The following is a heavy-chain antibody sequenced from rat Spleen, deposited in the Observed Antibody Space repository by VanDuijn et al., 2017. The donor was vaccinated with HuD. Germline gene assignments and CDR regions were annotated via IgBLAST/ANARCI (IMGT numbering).Heavy chain of an antibody. D-gene: IGHD1-7*01. J-gene: IGHJ3*01. CDR2: MSSGGNT. CDR3: TGEWYYGSSSY. CDR1: GFSLTSNG. Sequence: QVQLKESGPGLVQPSQTLSLTCTVSGFSLTSNGVSWVRQPPGKGLEWIAAMSSGGNTYYNSALKSRLSISRDTSKRQVFLKMNSLQTEDTAIYFCTGEWYYGSSSYWGQGTPVTVSS. V-gene: IGHV2S12*01.